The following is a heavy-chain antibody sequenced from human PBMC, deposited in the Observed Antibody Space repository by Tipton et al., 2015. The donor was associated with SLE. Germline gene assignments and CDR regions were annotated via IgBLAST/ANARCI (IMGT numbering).Heavy chain of an antibody. CDR1: GFNLSSHW. J-gene: IGHJ3*02. CDR3: VRVVDCGGDCSPGAFDM. V-gene: IGHV3-7*01. D-gene: IGHD2-21*01. Sequence: GSLRLSCVTSGFNLSSHWMSWVRQAPGKGLEWVANIDENGSEKYYVDSVKGRFTISRDSAKTSLYLQMNSLRAEDTAVYYCVRVVDCGGDCSPGAFDMWGQGTMVTVSS. CDR2: IDENGSEK.